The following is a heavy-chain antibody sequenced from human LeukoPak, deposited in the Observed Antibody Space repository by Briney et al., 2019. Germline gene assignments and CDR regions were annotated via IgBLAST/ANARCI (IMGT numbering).Heavy chain of an antibody. J-gene: IGHJ4*02. CDR2: IYYSGST. CDR3: ARGGREDDSSGYYPDD. D-gene: IGHD3-22*01. V-gene: IGHV4-59*12. Sequence: SETLSLTCTVSGGSISSYYWSWIRQPPGKGLEWIGYIYYSGSTNYNPSLKSRVTISVDTSKNQFSLKLSSVTAADTAVYYCARGGREDDSSGYYPDDWGQGTLVTVSS. CDR1: GGSISSYY.